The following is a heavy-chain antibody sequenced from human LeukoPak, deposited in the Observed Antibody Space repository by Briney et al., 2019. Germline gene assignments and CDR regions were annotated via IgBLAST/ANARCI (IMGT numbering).Heavy chain of an antibody. D-gene: IGHD3-22*01. Sequence: GGSLRLSCAASGFTFSSYAMSWVRQAPGKGLEWVSAIGGSGGSTYYADSVKGRFTISRDNSKNTLYLQMNSLRAEDTAVYYCAKGGSYYYDSSGYYGYWGQGTLVTVSS. J-gene: IGHJ4*02. CDR1: GFTFSSYA. CDR2: IGGSGGST. V-gene: IGHV3-23*01. CDR3: AKGGSYYYDSSGYYGY.